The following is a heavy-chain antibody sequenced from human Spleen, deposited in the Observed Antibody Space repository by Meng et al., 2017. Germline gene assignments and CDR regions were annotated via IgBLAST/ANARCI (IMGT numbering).Heavy chain of an antibody. CDR2: ISYDGSNK. V-gene: IGHV3-30*04. D-gene: IGHD5-24*01. Sequence: GGSLRLSCAASGFTFSSYAMHWVRQAPGKGLEWVAVISYDGSNKYYADSVKGRFTISRDNSKNTPYLQMNSLRAEDTAVYYCARDRAEMAKVDAFDIWGQGTMVTVSS. CDR3: ARDRAEMAKVDAFDI. J-gene: IGHJ3*02. CDR1: GFTFSSYA.